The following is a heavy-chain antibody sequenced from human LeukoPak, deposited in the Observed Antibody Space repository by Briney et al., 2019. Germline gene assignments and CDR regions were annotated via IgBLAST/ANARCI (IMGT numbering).Heavy chain of an antibody. J-gene: IGHJ4*02. D-gene: IGHD2-2*01. CDR3: AKEGGFQLPFDS. CDR2: ISGTGGRT. CDR1: GFTFTSYG. Sequence: PGVSLRLSCVASGFTFTSYGMGWVRQAPGKGLEWVSAISGTGGRTYYADSAKGRLTISKDDSKNTLYLQMNSLGAEDTAVYYCAKEGGFQLPFDSWGQGTLVTVSS. V-gene: IGHV3-23*01.